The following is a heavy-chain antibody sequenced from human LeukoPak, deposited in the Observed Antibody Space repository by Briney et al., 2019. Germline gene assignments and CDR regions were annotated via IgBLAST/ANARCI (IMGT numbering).Heavy chain of an antibody. Sequence: GGSLRLSCAASGFTFRSCAMHWVRQAPGKGLERVAVISSDANIKHYADSVKGRFTISRDNSKNTLYLQMNSLRAEDTAVYYCAKDRGSGWSFDYWGQGTLVTVSS. CDR2: ISSDANIK. D-gene: IGHD6-25*01. V-gene: IGHV3-30*18. CDR1: GFTFRSCA. CDR3: AKDRGSGWSFDY. J-gene: IGHJ4*02.